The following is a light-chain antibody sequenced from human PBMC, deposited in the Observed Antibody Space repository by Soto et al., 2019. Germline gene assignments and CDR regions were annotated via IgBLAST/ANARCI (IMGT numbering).Light chain of an antibody. CDR3: QQLNNYPIT. CDR2: AAS. CDR1: QGISSY. Sequence: IQLTQSPSSLSASVGDRVTITCRASQGISSYLAWYQQKPGKAPKLLIYAASTLRSGVPSRFSGSGSGTDFTLIISSLQPEGFATYYCQQLNNYPITFGQGTRLEIK. V-gene: IGKV1-9*01. J-gene: IGKJ5*01.